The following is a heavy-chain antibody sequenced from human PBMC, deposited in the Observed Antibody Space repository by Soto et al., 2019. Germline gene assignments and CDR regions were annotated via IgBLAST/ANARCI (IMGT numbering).Heavy chain of an antibody. Sequence: QVQLQQWGAGLLKPSETLSLTCAVYGESFSGYYWSWIRQPPGKGLELIGEINHSGSTDYNPSLKTRFTISVDTSKNQFSLKLSSVTAADTAVYYCARVRSYYESSGYYGDYYYYYAMDVWGQGTTVTVS. CDR2: INHSGST. D-gene: IGHD3-22*01. CDR3: ARVRSYYESSGYYGDYYYYYAMDV. V-gene: IGHV4-34*01. J-gene: IGHJ6*02. CDR1: GESFSGYY.